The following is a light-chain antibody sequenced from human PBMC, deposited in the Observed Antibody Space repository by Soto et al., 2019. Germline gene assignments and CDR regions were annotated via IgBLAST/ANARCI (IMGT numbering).Light chain of an antibody. J-gene: IGLJ2*01. CDR1: SSNIGNNY. V-gene: IGLV1-51*01. CDR2: DNN. Sequence: QSVLTQPPSVSAAPGQKVTISCSGSSSNIGNNYVSWYQQLPGTAPKLLIYDNNKRPSGIPDRFSGSKSGTSATLGITGLQTGDEADYYCGTWDSSLSVLFSGGTKLTVL. CDR3: GTWDSSLSVL.